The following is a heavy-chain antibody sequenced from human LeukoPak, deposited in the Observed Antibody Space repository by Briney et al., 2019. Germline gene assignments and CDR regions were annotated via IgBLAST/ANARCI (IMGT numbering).Heavy chain of an antibody. CDR3: ARPTMVRGVTPFDY. J-gene: IGHJ4*02. Sequence: SESLSLTCAFSGDSMCSYYGSWIRKTPGKGLEWIGYIYYSGITNYNPSLKSRVTISVDSSKNQFSLKLSSVTAADTAVYYCARPTMVRGVTPFDYWGQGTLVTVSS. CDR1: GDSMCSYY. V-gene: IGHV4-59*12. D-gene: IGHD3-10*01. CDR2: IYYSGIT.